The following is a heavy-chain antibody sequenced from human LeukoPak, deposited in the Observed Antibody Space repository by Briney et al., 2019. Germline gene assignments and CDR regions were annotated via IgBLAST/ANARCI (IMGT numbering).Heavy chain of an antibody. CDR3: ARDLGGGYDGGDY. D-gene: IGHD5-12*01. CDR1: GYTFTGYY. J-gene: IGHJ4*02. V-gene: IGHV1-2*02. Sequence: ASVKVSCKASGYTFTGYYVHWVRQAPGQGLEWMGWINPNSGGTNYAQKFQGRVTMTRDTSISTAYMELSRLRSDDTAVYYCARDLGGGYDGGDYWGQGTLVTVSS. CDR2: INPNSGGT.